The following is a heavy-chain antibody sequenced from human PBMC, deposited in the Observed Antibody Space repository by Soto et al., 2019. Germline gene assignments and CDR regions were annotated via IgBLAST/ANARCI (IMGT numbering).Heavy chain of an antibody. Sequence: PGGSLRLSCAASGFTFSSYAMHWVRQAPGKGLEWVAVISYDGSNKYYADSVKGRFTISRDNSKNTLYLQMNSLRAEDTAVYYCASIELVRNYYGMDVWGQGTTVTVSS. CDR1: GFTFSSYA. V-gene: IGHV3-30-3*01. J-gene: IGHJ6*02. CDR2: ISYDGSNK. CDR3: ASIELVRNYYGMDV. D-gene: IGHD6-13*01.